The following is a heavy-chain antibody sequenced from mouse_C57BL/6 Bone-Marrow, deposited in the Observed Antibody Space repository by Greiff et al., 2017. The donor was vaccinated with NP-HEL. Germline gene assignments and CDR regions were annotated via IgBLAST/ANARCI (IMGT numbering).Heavy chain of an antibody. Sequence: EVHLVESGGGLVKPGGSLKLSCAASGFTFSDYGMHWVRQAPEKGLEWVAYISSGSSTIYYADTVKGRFTISRDNAKNTLFLQMTSLRSEDTAIYYCARTYYYGSPDYWGQGTTLTVSS. CDR1: GFTFSDYG. CDR2: ISSGSSTI. V-gene: IGHV5-17*01. CDR3: ARTYYYGSPDY. J-gene: IGHJ2*01. D-gene: IGHD1-1*01.